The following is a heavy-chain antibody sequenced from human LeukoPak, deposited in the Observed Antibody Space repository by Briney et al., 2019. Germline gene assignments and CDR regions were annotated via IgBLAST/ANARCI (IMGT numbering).Heavy chain of an antibody. CDR1: GGSISSYY. CDR3: AGEDDSGDITNDWFDP. V-gene: IGHV4-59*12. D-gene: IGHD1-26*01. J-gene: IGHJ5*02. Sequence: SETLSLTCTVSGGSISSYYWSWIRQPPGKGLEWIGYIYYSGSTNYNPSLKSRVTISVDTSKNQFSLKLSSVTSEDTAVYYCAGEDDSGDITNDWFDPWGQGTLVTVSS. CDR2: IYYSGST.